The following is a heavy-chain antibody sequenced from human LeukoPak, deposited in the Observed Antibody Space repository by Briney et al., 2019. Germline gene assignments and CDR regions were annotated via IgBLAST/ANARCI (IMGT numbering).Heavy chain of an antibody. CDR1: GYTFTSYY. D-gene: IGHD3-10*01. Sequence: ASVTVSCKASGYTFTSYYMHWVRQAPGQGLEWMGIINPSGGSTSYAQKFQGRVTMTRDTSTSTVYMELSSLRSEDTAVYYCARGTELLWFGELTNNWFDPWGQGTLVTVSS. CDR2: INPSGGST. J-gene: IGHJ5*02. V-gene: IGHV1-46*01. CDR3: ARGTELLWFGELTNNWFDP.